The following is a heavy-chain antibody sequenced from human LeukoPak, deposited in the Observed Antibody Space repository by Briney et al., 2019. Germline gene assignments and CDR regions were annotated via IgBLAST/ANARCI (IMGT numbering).Heavy chain of an antibody. Sequence: PGGSLRLSCAASGFTFDGYAMSWVRQAPGKGLEWVSGISGSGGSTYYADSVKGRFTISRDNPKNTLYLQMNSLRAEDTAVYYCAIGVNQLLWRNYFDYWGQGTLVTVSS. J-gene: IGHJ4*02. V-gene: IGHV3-23*01. CDR2: ISGSGGST. D-gene: IGHD2-2*01. CDR1: GFTFDGYA. CDR3: AIGVNQLLWRNYFDY.